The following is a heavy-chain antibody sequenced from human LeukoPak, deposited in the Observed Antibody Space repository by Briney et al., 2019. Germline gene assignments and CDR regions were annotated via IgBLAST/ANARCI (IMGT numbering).Heavy chain of an antibody. D-gene: IGHD5-24*01. J-gene: IGHJ4*02. CDR1: GFTFSDYY. CDR3: TRARRDGYNYFDY. Sequence: HAGGSLRLSCAASGFTFSDYYMSWIRQAPGKGLEYVSVISSNGGNIYYANSVKGRFTISRDNSKNTLYLQMGSLRPEDTAVYYCTRARRDGYNYFDYWGQGTLVTVSS. CDR2: ISSNGGNI. V-gene: IGHV3-64*01.